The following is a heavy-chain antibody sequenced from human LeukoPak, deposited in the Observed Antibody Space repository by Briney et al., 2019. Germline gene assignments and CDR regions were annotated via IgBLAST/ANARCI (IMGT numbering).Heavy chain of an antibody. V-gene: IGHV4-59*01. Sequence: PSETLSLTCTVSGDSISSYYWSWIRQPPGKGLEWIGYIYYSGTTNHNPSLKSRITISVDTSKKQLSLKLSSVTAADTAMYYCATSTVSSGSYYFDYWGQGTLVTVSS. D-gene: IGHD1-26*01. CDR3: ATSTVSSGSYYFDY. J-gene: IGHJ4*02. CDR1: GDSISSYY. CDR2: IYYSGTT.